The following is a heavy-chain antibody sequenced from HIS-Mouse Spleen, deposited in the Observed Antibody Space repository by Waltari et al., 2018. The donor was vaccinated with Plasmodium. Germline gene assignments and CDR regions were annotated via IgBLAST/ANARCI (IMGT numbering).Heavy chain of an antibody. CDR1: GGSISSSSYY. CDR2: IYYSGRT. V-gene: IGHV4-39*01. D-gene: IGHD1-26*01. Sequence: QLQLQESGPGLVKPSETLSLTCTVSGGSISSSSYYWGWIRQPPGKGLEWIVSIYYSGRTYNNPSLESRVTISVDTSKNQFSLKLSSVTAADTAVYYCARRGGSYYYFDYWGQGTLVTVSS. J-gene: IGHJ4*02. CDR3: ARRGGSYYYFDY.